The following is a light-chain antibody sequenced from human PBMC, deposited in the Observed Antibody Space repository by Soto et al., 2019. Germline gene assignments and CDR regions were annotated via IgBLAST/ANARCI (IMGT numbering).Light chain of an antibody. Sequence: QSVLTQPASVSGSPGQSITISCTGTSSDVGGYNYVSWYQQHPGKAPKLMIYEVSNRSSGVSNRFSGSKSGNTASLTISGLLAEDEADYYCSSYTSSSTYVFGTGTKLTVL. CDR1: SSDVGGYNY. CDR3: SSYTSSSTYV. CDR2: EVS. J-gene: IGLJ1*01. V-gene: IGLV2-14*01.